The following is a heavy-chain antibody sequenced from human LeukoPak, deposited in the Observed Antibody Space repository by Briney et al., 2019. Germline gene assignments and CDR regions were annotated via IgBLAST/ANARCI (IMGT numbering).Heavy chain of an antibody. CDR2: ISGSGGST. CDR3: ARERVVQLERPDPSRDAFDI. J-gene: IGHJ3*02. CDR1: GFTFGSCA. V-gene: IGHV3-23*01. D-gene: IGHD1-1*01. Sequence: GGSLRLSCGASGFTFGSCAMSWVRQAPGKGLEWVSAISGSGGSTYYADSVKGRFTISRDNAKNSLYLQMNSLRAEDTAVYYCARERVVQLERPDPSRDAFDIWGQGTMVTVSS.